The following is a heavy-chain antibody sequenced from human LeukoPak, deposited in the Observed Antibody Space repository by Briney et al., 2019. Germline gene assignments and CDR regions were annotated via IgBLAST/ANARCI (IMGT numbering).Heavy chain of an antibody. J-gene: IGHJ6*02. CDR3: ARDGGYYYGMDG. CDR1: GFTFSSYD. CDR2: IGTAGDT. Sequence: GGSLRLSCAASGFTFSSYDMHWVRQATGKGLEWVSAIGTAGDTYYPGSVKGRFTISRENAKNSLYLQMNSLRAGDTAVYYCARDGGYYYGMDGWGQGTTVTVSS. V-gene: IGHV3-13*01.